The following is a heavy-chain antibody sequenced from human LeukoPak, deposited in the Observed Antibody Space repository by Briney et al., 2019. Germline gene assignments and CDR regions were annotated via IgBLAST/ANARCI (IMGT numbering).Heavy chain of an antibody. CDR1: GFTFSSCA. V-gene: IGHV3-64*01. CDR3: ARGGYDILTGYFNWFDP. J-gene: IGHJ5*02. D-gene: IGHD3-9*01. CDR2: ISSNGGST. Sequence: GGSLRLSCAASGFTFSSCAMHWLRQPPGKELEYVSAISSNGGSTYYANSVKGRFTISRDNSKNTLYLQMGSLRAEGMAVYYCARGGYDILTGYFNWFDPWGQATLVTVSS.